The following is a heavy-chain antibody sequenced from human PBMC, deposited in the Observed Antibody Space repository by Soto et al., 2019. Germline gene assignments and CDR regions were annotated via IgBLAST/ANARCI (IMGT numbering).Heavy chain of an antibody. D-gene: IGHD6-13*01. J-gene: IGHJ6*02. Sequence: SETLSLTCTVSGGSISSYYWSWIRQPPGKGLEWIGYIYYSGGTNYNPSLKSRVTISVDTSKNQFSLKLSSVTAADTAVYYCARSPGYSSSWYGAPYYYYGMDVWGQGTTVTVSS. CDR1: GGSISSYY. CDR2: IYYSGGT. CDR3: ARSPGYSSSWYGAPYYYYGMDV. V-gene: IGHV4-59*01.